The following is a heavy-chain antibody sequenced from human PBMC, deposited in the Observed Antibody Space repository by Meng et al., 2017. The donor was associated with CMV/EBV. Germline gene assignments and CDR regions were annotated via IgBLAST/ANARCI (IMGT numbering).Heavy chain of an antibody. Sequence: LGGSGGGLVQPGGSLRISCAASGLPISNYWMSWVRQAPGKGLEWVANIKNDGSERYYVDSVKGRFSISRDNADNSLYLQMNNLRAEDTAVYYCRLGHYSQDWGQGTLVTVSS. CDR3: RLGHYSQD. J-gene: IGHJ4*02. CDR2: IKNDGSER. CDR1: GLPISNYW. D-gene: IGHD4-17*01. V-gene: IGHV3-7*02.